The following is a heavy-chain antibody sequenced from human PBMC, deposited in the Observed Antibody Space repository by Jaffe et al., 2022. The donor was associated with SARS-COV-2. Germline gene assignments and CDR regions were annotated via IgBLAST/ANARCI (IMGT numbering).Heavy chain of an antibody. CDR2: IYTSGST. Sequence: QVQLRESGPGLVRPSQTLSLTCTVSGGSISRGRYYWNWIRQPAGKGLEWIGRIYTSGSTNFNPSLKSRVTISVDASKNQFSLRLSSVTAADTAVYYCARDRHSAQYSDFWNGYSGFDPWGQGTLVTVSS. J-gene: IGHJ5*02. D-gene: IGHD3-3*01. CDR3: ARDRHSAQYSDFWNGYSGFDP. CDR1: GGSISRGRYY. V-gene: IGHV4-61*02.